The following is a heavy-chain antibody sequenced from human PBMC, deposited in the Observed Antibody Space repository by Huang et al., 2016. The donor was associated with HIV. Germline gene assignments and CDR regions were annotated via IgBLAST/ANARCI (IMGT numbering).Heavy chain of an antibody. CDR1: GFIFDNFG. CDR2: IRSDGSNE. CDR3: ARAVDGFNSKGFYMDV. Sequence: QVQLVESGGGVVQPGGSLRRPCGAFGFIFDNFGMHWVRQGPGRVLEWVAVIRSDGSNEYNGESVKGRFSISRDNFENMVYLQMNSLGDGDTAIYYCARAVDGFNSKGFYMDVWGKGTAVIVSS. J-gene: IGHJ6*03. V-gene: IGHV3-30*02. D-gene: IGHD5-12*01.